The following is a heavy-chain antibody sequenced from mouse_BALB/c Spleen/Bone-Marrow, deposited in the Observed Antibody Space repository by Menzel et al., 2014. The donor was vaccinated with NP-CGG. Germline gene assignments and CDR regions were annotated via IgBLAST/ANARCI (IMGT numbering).Heavy chain of an antibody. V-gene: IGHV1-80*01. CDR3: ARDGIDY. CDR1: GYTFSSYW. D-gene: IGHD1-2*01. CDR2: IYPGDGDT. J-gene: IGHJ2*01. Sequence: VQLQESGAELVRPGSSVKISCKASGYTFSSYWMNWVKQRPGQGLEWIGQIYPGDGDTNYNGKFKGKATLTADKSSSTGYMQLSSLTSEDSAVYFCARDGIDYWGQGTTLTVSS.